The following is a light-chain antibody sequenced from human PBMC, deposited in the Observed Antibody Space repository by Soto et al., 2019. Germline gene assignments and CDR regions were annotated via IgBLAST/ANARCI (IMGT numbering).Light chain of an antibody. CDR2: AAS. CDR1: QSISFY. J-gene: IGKJ4*01. V-gene: IGKV1-39*01. CDR3: QQSYSILPLT. Sequence: DIQMTQSPSSLSASVGDSVTITCRASQSISFYLNWYQHEPGKAPRLLIYAASSLHSGVPSRFSGSGSGTDFTLTINSLQPEDFVTYYCQQSYSILPLTFGGGTKVEMK.